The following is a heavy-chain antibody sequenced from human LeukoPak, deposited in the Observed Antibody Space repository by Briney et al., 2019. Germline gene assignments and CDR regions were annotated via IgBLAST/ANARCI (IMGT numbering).Heavy chain of an antibody. V-gene: IGHV4-59*01. D-gene: IGHD3-16*01. CDR2: IYYSGST. CDR1: GGSIRSYY. CDR3: ARGDYYYYYYMDV. J-gene: IGHJ6*03. Sequence: SETLSLTCTVSGGSIRSYYWSWIRQPPGKGLEWIGYIYYSGSTNYNPSLKSRVTISVDTSKNQFSLNLSSVTAADTAVYYCARGDYYYYYYMDVWGKGTTVTVSS.